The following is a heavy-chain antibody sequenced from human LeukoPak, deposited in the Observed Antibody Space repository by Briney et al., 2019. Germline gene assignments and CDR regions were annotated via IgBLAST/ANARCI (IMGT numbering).Heavy chain of an antibody. CDR2: INPNSGGT. CDR1: GYTFTGYY. CDR3: ASDWTVSSGYYVLDY. Sequence: ASVNVSCKASGYTFTGYYMHWVRQAPGQGLEWMGWINPNSGGTNYAQKFQGRVTMTRDTSISTAYMELSRLRSDDTAVYYCASDWTVSSGYYVLDYWGQGTLVSVSS. V-gene: IGHV1-2*02. J-gene: IGHJ4*02. D-gene: IGHD3-22*01.